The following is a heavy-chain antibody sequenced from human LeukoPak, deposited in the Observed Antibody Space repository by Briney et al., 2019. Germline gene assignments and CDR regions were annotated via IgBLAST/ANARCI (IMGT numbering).Heavy chain of an antibody. D-gene: IGHD2-21*01. Sequence: GGSLRLSCAASGFTFSSFAVHWVRQAPGKGLEWVALISYDGNDNYYADSVRGRFTISRDNSKNTVNLQVNSLRPEDTAVYYCAREQLYSGYYGLDVWGQGTTLTVSS. CDR1: GFTFSSFA. CDR3: AREQLYSGYYGLDV. CDR2: ISYDGNDN. V-gene: IGHV3-30-3*01. J-gene: IGHJ6*02.